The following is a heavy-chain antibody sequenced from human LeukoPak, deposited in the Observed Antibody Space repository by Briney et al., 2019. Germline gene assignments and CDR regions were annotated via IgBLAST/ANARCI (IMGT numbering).Heavy chain of an antibody. J-gene: IGHJ4*02. CDR1: GGSISTYY. CDR2: IYHSGST. V-gene: IGHV4-59*01. CDR3: ARGGGYAGPIGY. Sequence: KPSETLSLTCTLSGGSISTYYWSWIRQPPGKGLEWIGYIYHSGSTNYNPSLKSRVTISVDTSKNQFSLKLCSVTAADTAVYYCARGGGYAGPIGYWGQGALVTVSS. D-gene: IGHD5-12*01.